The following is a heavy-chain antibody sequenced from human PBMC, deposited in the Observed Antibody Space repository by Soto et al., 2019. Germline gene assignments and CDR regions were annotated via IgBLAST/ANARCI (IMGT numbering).Heavy chain of an antibody. CDR2: ISAYNGNT. V-gene: IGHV1-18*04. D-gene: IGHD2-15*01. J-gene: IGHJ1*01. CDR3: ARGEPRIRWYPTEYFQQ. CDR1: GYPFTSYG. Sequence: SVKVACNASGYPFTSYGIIWVRQAPGQGLEWMGWISAYNGNTNYAQKLQGRVTMTTDTSTSTAYMELRSLRSDDTAVYYCARGEPRIRWYPTEYFQQWGQGTLVTVSS.